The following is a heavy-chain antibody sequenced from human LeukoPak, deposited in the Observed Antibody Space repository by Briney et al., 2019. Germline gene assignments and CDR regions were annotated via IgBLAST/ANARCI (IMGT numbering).Heavy chain of an antibody. D-gene: IGHD6-13*01. CDR3: AGGGSSSWYANLCFDY. Sequence: GRSLRLSCAASGFTFSSYAMHWVRQAPGKGLEWVAVISYDGSNKYYADSVKGRFTISRGNSKNTLYLQMNSLRAEDTAVYYCAGGGSSSWYANLCFDYWGQGTLVTVSS. J-gene: IGHJ4*02. CDR1: GFTFSSYA. V-gene: IGHV3-30-3*01. CDR2: ISYDGSNK.